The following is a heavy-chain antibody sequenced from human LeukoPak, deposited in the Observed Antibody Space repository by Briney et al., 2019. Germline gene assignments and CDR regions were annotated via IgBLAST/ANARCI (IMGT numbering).Heavy chain of an antibody. D-gene: IGHD3-9*01. CDR1: GYTFTSYG. J-gene: IGHJ5*02. CDR3: ARNFDWLLENNWFDP. Sequence: GASVKVSCKAPGYTFTSYGISWVRQAPGQGLEWMGWISAYNGNTNYAQKLQGRVTMTTDTSTSTAYMELRSLRSDDTAVYYCARNFDWLLENNWFDPWGQGTLVTVSS. V-gene: IGHV1-18*01. CDR2: ISAYNGNT.